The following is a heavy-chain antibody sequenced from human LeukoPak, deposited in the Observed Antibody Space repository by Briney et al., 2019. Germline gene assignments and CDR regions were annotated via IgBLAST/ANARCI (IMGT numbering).Heavy chain of an antibody. CDR1: GGIFSSYA. D-gene: IGHD3-10*01. J-gene: IGHJ4*02. V-gene: IGHV1-69*13. Sequence: GASVKVSCKASGGIFSSYAVNWVRQAPGQGLEWMGRITPVFGPTNYAQKFRGRVTITADESTTTVYMEVSSLTSHDTAVYYCARCPVLRGVRFPCVLDYWGQGTLVTVSS. CDR2: ITPVFGPT. CDR3: ARCPVLRGVRFPCVLDY.